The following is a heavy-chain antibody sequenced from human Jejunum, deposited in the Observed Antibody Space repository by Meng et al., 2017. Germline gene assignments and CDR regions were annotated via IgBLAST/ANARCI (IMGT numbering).Heavy chain of an antibody. CDR3: ASEAGCDSTSCYLVHFDF. V-gene: IGHV4-39*07. J-gene: IGHJ4*02. CDR2: MYYTVRA. Sequence: SETLSLTCTVSGGSISTTPYYWAWIRQPPGKGLEWSGSMYYTVRAYSNPSHKSRVTISLDTSKNQFSLRLSSVTAADTALFYCASEAGCDSTSCYLVHFDFWGQGALVTVSS. CDR1: GGSISTTPYY. D-gene: IGHD2-2*01.